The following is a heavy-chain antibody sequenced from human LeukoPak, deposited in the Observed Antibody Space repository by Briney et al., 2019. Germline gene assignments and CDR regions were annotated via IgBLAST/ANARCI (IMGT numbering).Heavy chain of an antibody. D-gene: IGHD2-2*02. CDR3: ARRAVGVPAAIRGPSYYYYYMDV. CDR1: GFTVSSNY. J-gene: IGHJ6*03. CDR2: MYIDGST. Sequence: PGGSLRLSCAASGFTVSSNYMSWVRQAPGKGLEWVSVMYIDGSTHYAESVKGRFTISRDNSKNTLYLQMNSLRAEDTAVYYCARRAVGVPAAIRGPSYYYYYMDVWGKGTTVTVSS. V-gene: IGHV3-66*01.